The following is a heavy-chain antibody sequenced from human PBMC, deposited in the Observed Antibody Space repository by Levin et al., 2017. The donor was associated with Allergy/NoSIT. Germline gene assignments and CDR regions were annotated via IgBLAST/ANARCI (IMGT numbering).Heavy chain of an antibody. CDR2: ITGNGGSK. J-gene: IGHJ3*01. Sequence: QPGGSLRLSCAASGFNFDNYGMNWVRQAPGKGLEWVSSITGNGGSKWSVDSYADSVKGRFTISRDTSKHTMYLQMSSLRADDTAVYYCAKDKAVGAIGDDFDVWGQGTMVTVAS. D-gene: IGHD1-26*01. CDR3: AKDKAVGAIGDDFDV. V-gene: IGHV3-23*01. CDR1: GFNFDNYG.